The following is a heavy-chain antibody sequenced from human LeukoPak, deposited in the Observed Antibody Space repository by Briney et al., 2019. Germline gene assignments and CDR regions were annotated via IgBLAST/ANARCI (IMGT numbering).Heavy chain of an antibody. J-gene: IGHJ4*02. Sequence: SQTLSLTCTVSGGSISSGGYYWSWIRQHPGKGLEWIGYIYYSGSTYYNPSLESRVTISVDASKNQLSLKLNFVTAADTAVYYCARDRGGYTYSHDYWGQGTLVTVSS. CDR2: IYYSGST. CDR1: GGSISSGGYY. CDR3: ARDRGGYTYSHDY. V-gene: IGHV4-31*03. D-gene: IGHD5-18*01.